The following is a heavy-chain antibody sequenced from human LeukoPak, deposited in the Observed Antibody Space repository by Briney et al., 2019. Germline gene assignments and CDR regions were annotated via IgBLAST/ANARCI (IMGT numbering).Heavy chain of an antibody. CDR3: ARANPPAYYYYSSGPRGNWFDP. J-gene: IGHJ5*02. D-gene: IGHD3-22*01. Sequence: ASVKVSCKASGYTFTGYYMHWVRQAPGQGLEWMGWINPNSGGTNYAQKFQGRVTMTRDTSISTAYMELSRLRSDDTAVYYCARANPPAYYYYSSGPRGNWFDPWGQGTLVTVSS. CDR1: GYTFTGYY. CDR2: INPNSGGT. V-gene: IGHV1-2*02.